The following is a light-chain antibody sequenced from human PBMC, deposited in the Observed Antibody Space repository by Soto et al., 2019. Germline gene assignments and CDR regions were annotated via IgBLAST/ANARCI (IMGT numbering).Light chain of an antibody. CDR1: QSVSSSY. J-gene: IGKJ1*01. CDR3: QQYGTSPET. Sequence: EIVLTQSPGTLSLSPGERANLSCRASQSVSSSYLAWYQQKTGQAPRLLIYGASSRATGIPDRFSGSGSGTDFTLTISRLEPEDFAVYYCQQYGTSPETFGQGTKVEIK. V-gene: IGKV3-20*01. CDR2: GAS.